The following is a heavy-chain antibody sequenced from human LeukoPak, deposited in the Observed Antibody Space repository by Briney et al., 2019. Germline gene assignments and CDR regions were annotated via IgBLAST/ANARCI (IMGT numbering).Heavy chain of an antibody. D-gene: IGHD3-10*01. CDR2: IYHSGST. CDR3: ARVEEGYGSGRRENYFYYYMDV. CDR1: GYSISSGYY. V-gene: IGHV4-38-2*02. J-gene: IGHJ6*03. Sequence: SETLSLTCTVSGYSISSGYYWGWIRQPPGKGLEWIGSIYHSGSTYYNPSLKSRVTISVDTSKNQFSLKLSSVTAADTAVYYCARVEEGYGSGRRENYFYYYMDVWGKGTTVTISS.